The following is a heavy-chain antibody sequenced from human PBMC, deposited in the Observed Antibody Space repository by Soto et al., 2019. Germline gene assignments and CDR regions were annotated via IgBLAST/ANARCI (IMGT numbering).Heavy chain of an antibody. D-gene: IGHD2-21*01. V-gene: IGHV4-61*01. CDR2: IYYSGHT. J-gene: IGHJ5*02. CDR1: GDSVTSATYF. Sequence: QVQLQESGPGLVKPSETLSLTCTVSGDSVTSATYFWTWIRQPPGKGLEWIGYIYYSGHTKYNPSLESRVTMSLHTFKNQFSLRLNSVTAADTAVYYCARGVVVDFDPWGQGTLVTVSS. CDR3: ARGVVVDFDP.